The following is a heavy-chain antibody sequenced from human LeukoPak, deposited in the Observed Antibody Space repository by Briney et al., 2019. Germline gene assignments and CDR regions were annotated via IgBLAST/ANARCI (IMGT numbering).Heavy chain of an antibody. CDR1: GGAFSSYA. J-gene: IGHJ4*02. V-gene: IGHV1-69*04. D-gene: IGHD3-22*01. Sequence: ASVKVSCKASGGAFSSYAISWVRQAPGQGLEWMGRIIPILGIANYAQKFQGRVTITADKSTSTAYMELSSLRSEDTAVYYCARVDYDSSGVDYWGQGTLVTVSS. CDR2: IIPILGIA. CDR3: ARVDYDSSGVDY.